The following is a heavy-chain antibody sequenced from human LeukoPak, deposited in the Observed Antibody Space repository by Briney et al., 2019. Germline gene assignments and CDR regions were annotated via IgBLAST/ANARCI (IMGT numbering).Heavy chain of an antibody. V-gene: IGHV1-2*02. D-gene: IGHD5-18*01. Sequence: ASVKVSCKASGYTFTGYYMHWVRQAPGQGLEWMGWINPNSGGTNYAQKFQGRVTMTRDTSTSTAYMELRSLRSDDTAVYYCARVRDSAMENWGQGTLVTVSS. J-gene: IGHJ4*02. CDR1: GYTFTGYY. CDR2: INPNSGGT. CDR3: ARVRDSAMEN.